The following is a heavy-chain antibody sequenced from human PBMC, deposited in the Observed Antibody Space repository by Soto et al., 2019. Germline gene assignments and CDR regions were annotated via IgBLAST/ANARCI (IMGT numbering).Heavy chain of an antibody. D-gene: IGHD2-15*01. CDR3: ARDLWWYLH. J-gene: IGHJ4*02. CDR1: GFTFSSHA. V-gene: IGHV3-23*01. CDR2: ISAGSEGA. Sequence: EVQLLESGGGLVQPGGALRLSCAASGFTFSSHAMSWVRQDPGKGLEWISSISAGSEGAYYADAVKGRFTISRDNSKNTLYLQMNSLRAEDTAVYYCARDLWWYLHWGQGTLVTVSS.